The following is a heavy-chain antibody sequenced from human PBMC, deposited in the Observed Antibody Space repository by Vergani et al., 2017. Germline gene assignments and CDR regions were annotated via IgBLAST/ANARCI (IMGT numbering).Heavy chain of an antibody. J-gene: IGHJ6*03. CDR2: IDHTGRP. Sequence: QVQLQQWGGGLLKPSETLSLTCVVNGGSFTSYHWTWIRQSPGEGLEWVVDIDHTGRPDYNPSLKSRLTMSVDKSRNQFSLTLNSVTATDTAIYFCARGNTETNGHLYYYYYMDVWGQGTAVTVS. CDR1: GGSFTSYH. V-gene: IGHV4-34*01. D-gene: IGHD4-11*01. CDR3: ARGNTETNGHLYYYYYMDV.